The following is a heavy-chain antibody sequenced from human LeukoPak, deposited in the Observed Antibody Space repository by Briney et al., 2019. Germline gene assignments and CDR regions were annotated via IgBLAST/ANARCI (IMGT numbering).Heavy chain of an antibody. V-gene: IGHV4-4*02. CDR2: IYHSGST. J-gene: IGHJ4*02. CDR1: GGSISSSNW. CDR3: ATYYESTGYRFDY. D-gene: IGHD3-22*01. Sequence: SETLSLTCAVSGGSISSSNWWSWVRQPPGKGLEWIGEIYHSGSTHYNPSLKSRVTISVDKSKNQFSLRVSSVTAADTAAYYCATYYESTGYRFDYWGQGTLATVSS.